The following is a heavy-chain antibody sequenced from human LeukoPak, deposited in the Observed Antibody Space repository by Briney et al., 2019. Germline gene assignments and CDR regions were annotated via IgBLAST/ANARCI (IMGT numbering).Heavy chain of an antibody. CDR1: GGSISSYY. CDR3: ARGGYYDSSALIDY. V-gene: IGHV4-59*12. Sequence: SETLSLTCTVSGGSISSYYWSWIRQPPGKGLEWIGYIYYSGSTNYNPSLKSRVTISVDTSKNQFSLKLSSVTAADTAVYYCARGGYYDSSALIDYWGQGTLVTVSS. J-gene: IGHJ4*02. CDR2: IYYSGST. D-gene: IGHD3-22*01.